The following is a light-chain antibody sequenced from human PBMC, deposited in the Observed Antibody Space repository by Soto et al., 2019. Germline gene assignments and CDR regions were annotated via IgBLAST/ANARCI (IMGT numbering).Light chain of an antibody. CDR3: QQYYSYPT. J-gene: IGKJ1*01. CDR1: QGISSY. CDR2: AAS. Sequence: AIRMTQSPSPLSASTGDRVTITCRASQGISSYLAWYQQKPGKAPKLLIYAASTLQSGVPSRFSGSGSGTDFTLTISCLQSEDFATYYCQQYYSYPTFGQGTKVDIK. V-gene: IGKV1-8*01.